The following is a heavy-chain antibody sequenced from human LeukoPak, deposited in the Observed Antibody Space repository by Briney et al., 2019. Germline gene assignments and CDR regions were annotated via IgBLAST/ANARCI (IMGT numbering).Heavy chain of an antibody. D-gene: IGHD6-13*01. CDR2: ISGRGLRT. J-gene: IGHJ5*02. Sequence: SSGNLSLTCAASGFTFSTYDMNWVGPAPGQERVWYTGISGRGLRTDYADSVKGLFTISRDTPKNTLYLDKNSLRAEAAAVYDGVKRGHYGSTWYPTEFDLWGQGTLVTVSS. CDR3: VKRGHYGSTWYPTEFDL. V-gene: IGHV3-23*01. CDR1: GFTFSTYD.